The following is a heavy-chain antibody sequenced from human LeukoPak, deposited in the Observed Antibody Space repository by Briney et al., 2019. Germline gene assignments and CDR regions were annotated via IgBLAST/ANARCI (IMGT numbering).Heavy chain of an antibody. D-gene: IGHD3-10*01. V-gene: IGHV3-11*06. CDR2: ISSGSGHT. CDR1: GFTFSDYY. CDR3: AKDTRYGSETFGAFDI. Sequence: GGSLRLSCAASGFTFSDYYMTWIRQAPGKGLEWVSYISSGSGHTNYADSVKGRFTISRDNAKNSLYLQMNSLRAEDTAVYYCAKDTRYGSETFGAFDIWGQGTMITVSS. J-gene: IGHJ3*02.